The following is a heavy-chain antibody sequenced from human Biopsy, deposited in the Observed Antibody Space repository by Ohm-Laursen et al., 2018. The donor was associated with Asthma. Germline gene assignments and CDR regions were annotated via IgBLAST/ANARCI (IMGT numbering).Heavy chain of an antibody. Sequence: GSSPKVSRKASVYALISFAIHWVPQAPGQRLEWMGWVNTGNGATKYSQKFQGRVTITRDTSASTAYMELRSLRSEDTATYYCARTYYDFLTGQVKDVFGVWGQGTMVTVSS. CDR3: ARTYYDFLTGQVKDVFGV. V-gene: IGHV1-3*04. D-gene: IGHD3-9*01. CDR2: VNTGNGAT. J-gene: IGHJ3*01. CDR1: VYALISFA.